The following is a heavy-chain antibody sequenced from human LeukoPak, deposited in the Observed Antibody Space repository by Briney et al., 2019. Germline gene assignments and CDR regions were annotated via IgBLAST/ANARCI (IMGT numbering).Heavy chain of an antibody. J-gene: IGHJ4*02. CDR1: DGSINGYY. CDR3: ARGRYSGYDFDY. CDR2: IYYTGST. D-gene: IGHD5-12*01. V-gene: IGHV4-59*01. Sequence: SETLSLTCTVSDGSINGYYWSWLRQSPGKGLESLGYIYYTGSTNYNPSLKSRVTMSVDTSRNQFFLRLSSVTAADTAVYYCARGRYSGYDFDYWGQGTLVTVSS.